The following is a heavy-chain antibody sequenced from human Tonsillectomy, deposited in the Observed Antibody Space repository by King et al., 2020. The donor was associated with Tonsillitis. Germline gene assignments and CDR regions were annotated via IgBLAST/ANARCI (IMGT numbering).Heavy chain of an antibody. J-gene: IGHJ4*02. Sequence: VQLVESGGGVVQPGRSLRLSCAASGFTFSSYGMHWVRQAPGKGLEWVAVISYDGSNKYYADSVKGRFTISRDNSKNTLYLQMNSLRAEDTAVYCCAKREGYWADYWGQGTLVTVSS. CDR1: GFTFSSYG. D-gene: IGHD2-15*01. CDR3: AKREGYWADY. V-gene: IGHV3-30*18. CDR2: ISYDGSNK.